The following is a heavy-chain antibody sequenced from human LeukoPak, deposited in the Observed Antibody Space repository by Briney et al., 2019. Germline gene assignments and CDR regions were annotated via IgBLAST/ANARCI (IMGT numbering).Heavy chain of an antibody. J-gene: IGHJ4*02. CDR2: ISSSSSYI. Sequence: GGSLRLSCAASGFTFSTYSMTWVRQAPGKGLEWVSSISSSSSYIYYADSVKGRFTISRDNAKNSLYLQMNSLRAEDTAVYYCASLFRGANYYGSGSIDYWGQGTLVTVSS. D-gene: IGHD3-10*01. CDR1: GFTFSTYS. V-gene: IGHV3-21*01. CDR3: ASLFRGANYYGSGSIDY.